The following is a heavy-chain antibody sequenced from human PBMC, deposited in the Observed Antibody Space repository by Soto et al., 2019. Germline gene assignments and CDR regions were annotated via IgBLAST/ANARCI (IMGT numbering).Heavy chain of an antibody. CDR3: ARAITGTTSSGGAWAFDI. D-gene: IGHD1-7*01. CDR2: IGTAGDT. Sequence: PGGSLRLSCAASGFTFSSYDMHWVRQATGKGLEWVSAIGTAGDTYYPGSVKGRFTISRENAKNSLYLQMNSLRAGDTAVYYCARAITGTTSSGGAWAFDIWGQGTMVTVSS. J-gene: IGHJ3*02. CDR1: GFTFSSYD. V-gene: IGHV3-13*01.